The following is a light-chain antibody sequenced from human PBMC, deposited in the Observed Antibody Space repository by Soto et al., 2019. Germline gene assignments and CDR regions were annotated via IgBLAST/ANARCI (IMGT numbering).Light chain of an antibody. CDR1: QSVDNW. Sequence: DIPVTQSPSALSASVGDRVTITCRASQSVDNWLAWYQRRPGKAPKLLIYMASTLEVGVPSRFSGSASGTEFTLTISSLQPDDSATYYCQQYKTYSPTFGQGTKVEI. CDR3: QQYKTYSPT. CDR2: MAS. J-gene: IGKJ1*01. V-gene: IGKV1-5*03.